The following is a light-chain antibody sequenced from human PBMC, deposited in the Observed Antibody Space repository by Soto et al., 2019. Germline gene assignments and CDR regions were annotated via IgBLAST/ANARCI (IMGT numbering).Light chain of an antibody. V-gene: IGKV3-20*01. CDR2: GAS. CDR3: QQYGSSPPWT. CDR1: QSVSSSY. Sequence: EIVLTQSPGTLSLSPGERATLSCRASQSVSSSYLAWYQQKPGQAPRLLIYGASSSATGMPDRFSGSGSGTDFTLNISRLEPEDFAVYYCQQYGSSPPWTFGQGTKVEIK. J-gene: IGKJ1*01.